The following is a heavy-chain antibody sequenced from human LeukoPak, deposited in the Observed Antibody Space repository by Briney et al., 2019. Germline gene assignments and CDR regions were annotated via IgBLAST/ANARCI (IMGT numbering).Heavy chain of an antibody. CDR2: IFYSGST. CDR1: GGSISSGGYY. CDR3: ARVLYYYGSGISYYYYYMDV. D-gene: IGHD3-10*01. V-gene: IGHV4-31*03. Sequence: SETLSLTCTVSGGSISSGGYYWSWIRHHPGKGLEWVGYIFYSGSTYYNPSLKRRLTTSVDTSKNQFSLKLSSVTAADTAVYYCARVLYYYGSGISYYYYYMDVWGKGTTVTVSS. J-gene: IGHJ6*03.